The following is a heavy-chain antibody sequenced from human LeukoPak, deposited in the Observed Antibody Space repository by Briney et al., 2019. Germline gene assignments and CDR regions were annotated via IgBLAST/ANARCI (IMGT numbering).Heavy chain of an antibody. D-gene: IGHD5-12*01. CDR2: ISQSGRST. CDR3: ARDLLGRYSGYDLNGMDV. Sequence: GGSLRLSCAASGFSFSSYAMSWVRQAPGKGLEWVSGISQSGRSTYYADSVKGRFTISRDNSKNTLYLQMNSLRAEDTAVYYCARDLLGRYSGYDLNGMDVWGQGTTVTVSS. V-gene: IGHV3-23*01. J-gene: IGHJ6*02. CDR1: GFSFSSYA.